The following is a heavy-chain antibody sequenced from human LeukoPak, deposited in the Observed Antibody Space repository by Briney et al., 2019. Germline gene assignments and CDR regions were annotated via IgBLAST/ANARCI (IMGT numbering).Heavy chain of an antibody. D-gene: IGHD2-15*01. V-gene: IGHV3-23*01. J-gene: IGHJ4*02. CDR3: AKTLGYCSGGSCYSGVIDY. CDR1: VFTFSSYG. CDR2: ISGSGGST. Sequence: GGSLRLSCAASVFTFSSYGMGWVPQGPGKGLEWGSAISGSGGSTYYADSMKGRFTISRDNSKNTLYLQMSSLRAEDTAVYYCAKTLGYCSGGSCYSGVIDYWGQGTLVTVPS.